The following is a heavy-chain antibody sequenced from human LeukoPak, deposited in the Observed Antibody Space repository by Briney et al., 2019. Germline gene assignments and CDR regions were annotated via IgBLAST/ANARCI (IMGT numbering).Heavy chain of an antibody. J-gene: IGHJ4*02. CDR1: GFTFGNFA. Sequence: GGSLRLSCAASGFTFGNFAMSWVRQPPGKGLEWLSAITNSGSTTYSADSVKGRFTISRDNSKNTLYLQMNSLTDEDTAVYYCAKKWGVGTTTLDYFDYWGQGTLVTVSS. D-gene: IGHD1-26*01. CDR2: ITNSGSTT. CDR3: AKKWGVGTTTLDYFDY. V-gene: IGHV3-23*01.